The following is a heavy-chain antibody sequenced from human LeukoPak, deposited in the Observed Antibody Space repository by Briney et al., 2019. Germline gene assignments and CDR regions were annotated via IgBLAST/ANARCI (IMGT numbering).Heavy chain of an antibody. CDR2: IYHSGRT. CDR3: ARGAGWYDY. V-gene: IGHV4-59*01. J-gene: IGHJ5*01. Sequence: SETLSLTCPVSVDSMNNDHWSWLRQPPGKGLEWIAYIYHSGRTNYNPSLKSRVTISLDTSKKEFSLKLSSVTAADTAVYYCARGAGWYDYWGQGILVTVSS. CDR1: VDSMNNDH. D-gene: IGHD6-19*01.